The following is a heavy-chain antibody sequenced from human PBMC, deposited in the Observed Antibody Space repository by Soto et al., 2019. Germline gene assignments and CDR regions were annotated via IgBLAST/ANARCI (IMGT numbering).Heavy chain of an antibody. Sequence: SETLSLTCTASGGSISSYYWSWIRQPPGKGLERIGYIYYSGSTNYNPSLKSRVTISVDSSKNQFSLKLSSVTAADSAVYYCARDNPSYYYGMDVWGQGTTVTVSS. CDR2: IYYSGST. J-gene: IGHJ6*02. CDR1: GGSISSYY. CDR3: ARDNPSYYYGMDV. V-gene: IGHV4-59*01.